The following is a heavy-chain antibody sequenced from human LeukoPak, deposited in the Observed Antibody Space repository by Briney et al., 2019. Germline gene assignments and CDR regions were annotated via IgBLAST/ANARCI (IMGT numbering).Heavy chain of an antibody. V-gene: IGHV1-2*02. J-gene: IGHJ4*02. CDR2: INPNSGGT. CDR1: GYTFTVYY. D-gene: IGHD3-16*01. CDR3: ARDGSLGAGDY. Sequence: ASVKVSCKASGYTFTVYYTHWVRQAPGQGLGWMGWINPNSGGTNYAQKFQGRVTMTRDTSISTAYMELSRLRSDDTAVYYCARDGSLGAGDYWGQGTLVTVSS.